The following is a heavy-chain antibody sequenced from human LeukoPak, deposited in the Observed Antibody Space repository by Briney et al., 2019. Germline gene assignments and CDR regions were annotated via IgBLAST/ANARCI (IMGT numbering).Heavy chain of an antibody. J-gene: IGHJ4*02. CDR1: RFTFSSYA. D-gene: IGHD2-21*01. CDR2: ISGSGGST. V-gene: IGHV3-23*01. Sequence: GGSLRLSCAASRFTFSSYAMSWVRQAPGKGLEWVSAISGSGGSTYYADSVKGRFTISRDNSKNTLYLQMNSLRAEDTAVYYCAKALIPDYYFDYWGQGTLVTVSS. CDR3: AKALIPDYYFDY.